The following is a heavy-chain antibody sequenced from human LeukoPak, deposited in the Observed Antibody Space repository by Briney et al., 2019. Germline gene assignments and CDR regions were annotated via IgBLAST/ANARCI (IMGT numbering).Heavy chain of an antibody. J-gene: IGHJ3*02. V-gene: IGHV1-2*02. CDR2: INPNSGGT. CDR3: ARESYSSKDAFDI. D-gene: IGHD6-13*01. CDR1: GYTFTGYY. Sequence: ASVKVSCKASGYTFTGYYMHWVRQAPGQGLEWMGWINPNSGGTNYAQKFQGRVTMTRDTSISTAYMELSRLRSDDTAVYYCARESYSSKDAFDIWGQGTMVTVSS.